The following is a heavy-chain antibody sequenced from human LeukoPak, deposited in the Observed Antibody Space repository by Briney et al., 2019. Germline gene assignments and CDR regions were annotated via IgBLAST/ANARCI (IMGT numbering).Heavy chain of an antibody. CDR2: IKEDASEQ. Sequence: GGSLRLSCAASGFTFSSHSMNWVRQAPGKGLERVGHIKEDASEQRSGDSVKGRSTISRDNTKNSLFLQLNSLRAEDTAVYYCVRDRGWFHFDLWGQGTLVTVSS. CDR1: GFTFSSHS. J-gene: IGHJ4*02. V-gene: IGHV3-7*01. D-gene: IGHD3-10*01. CDR3: VRDRGWFHFDL.